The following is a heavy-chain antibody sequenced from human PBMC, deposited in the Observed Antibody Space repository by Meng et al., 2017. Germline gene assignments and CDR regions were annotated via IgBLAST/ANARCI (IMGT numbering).Heavy chain of an antibody. Sequence: QFELVGCGGDFVKPGVSLRLSCAASGFTFSDYSMSWIRQAPGKGLEWVSYISSSGSTIYYADSVKGRFTISRDNAKNSLYLQMNSLRAEDTAVYYCARASVGVYFDLWGRGTLVTVSS. CDR2: ISSSGSTI. CDR3: ARASVGVYFDL. J-gene: IGHJ2*01. V-gene: IGHV3-11*01. CDR1: GFTFSDYS. D-gene: IGHD2-15*01.